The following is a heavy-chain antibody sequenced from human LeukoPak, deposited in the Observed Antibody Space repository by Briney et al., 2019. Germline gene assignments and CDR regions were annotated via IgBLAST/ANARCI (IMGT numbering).Heavy chain of an antibody. CDR1: GYSFTSYW. J-gene: IGHJ6*02. V-gene: IGHV5-51*01. CDR2: IYPGDSDT. CDR3: ARQAGGRVQLWPNNGMDV. D-gene: IGHD5-18*01. Sequence: GESLKISCKGSGYSFTSYWIGWVRQMPGKGLEWMGIIYPGDSDTRYSPSFQGQVTISADKSISTAYLQWSSLKASDTAMYYCARQAGGRVQLWPNNGMDVWGQGATVTVSS.